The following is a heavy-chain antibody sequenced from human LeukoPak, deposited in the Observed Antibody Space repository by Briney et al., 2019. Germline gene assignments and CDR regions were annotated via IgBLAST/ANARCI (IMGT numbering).Heavy chain of an antibody. D-gene: IGHD4-17*01. J-gene: IGHJ4*02. Sequence: SVKVSCKASGGTFSSYAISWVRPAPGQGLEWMGRIIPIFGTANYAQKFQGRVTITADESTSTAYMELSSLRSEDTAVYYCARVLITLLGTVTVYFDYWGQGTLVTVSS. CDR1: GGTFSSYA. CDR2: IIPIFGTA. CDR3: ARVLITLLGTVTVYFDY. V-gene: IGHV1-69*01.